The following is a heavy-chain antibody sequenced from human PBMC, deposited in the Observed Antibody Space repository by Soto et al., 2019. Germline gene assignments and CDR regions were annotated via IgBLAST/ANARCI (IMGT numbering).Heavy chain of an antibody. CDR3: ARLQFYDFWSGSDPMDV. D-gene: IGHD3-3*01. V-gene: IGHV4-61*01. CDR1: GGSVSIVLYQ. J-gene: IGHJ6*02. CDR2: IYYTGTT. Sequence: NPSETLSLTCTVSGGSVSIVLYQWGWIRQTPGKGLEWIGQIYYTGTTNYNPSLKTRFTISEPTSKNQFSLKLTSVTAADTALYFCARLQFYDFWSGSDPMDVWGQGTSVTVSS.